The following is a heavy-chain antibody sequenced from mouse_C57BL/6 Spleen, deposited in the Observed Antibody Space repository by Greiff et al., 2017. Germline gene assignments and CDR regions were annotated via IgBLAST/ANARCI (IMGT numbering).Heavy chain of an antibody. Sequence: VQLQQSGAELVMPGASVKLSCKASGYTFTSYWMHWVKQRPGQGLEWIGEIDPSDSYTNYNQKFKGKSTLTVDKSSSTAYMQLSSLTSEDSAVYYCARSWVLYFDYWGQGTTLTVSS. CDR2: IDPSDSYT. CDR1: GYTFTSYW. J-gene: IGHJ2*01. V-gene: IGHV1-69*01. D-gene: IGHD4-1*01. CDR3: ARSWVLYFDY.